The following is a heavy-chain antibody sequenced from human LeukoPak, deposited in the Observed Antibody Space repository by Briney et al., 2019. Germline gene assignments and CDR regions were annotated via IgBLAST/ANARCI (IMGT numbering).Heavy chain of an antibody. CDR2: INPNSGGT. CDR3: ARDDFWSGYLGGY. V-gene: IGHV1-2*02. J-gene: IGHJ4*02. D-gene: IGHD3-3*01. CDR1: GYTFTGYY. Sequence: ASVKVSCKASGYTFTGYYMHWVRQAPGQGLEWMGWINPNSGGTNYAQKFQGRVTMTRDTSISTAYMELSRLRSDDTAVYYCARDDFWSGYLGGYWGQGTLVTVSS.